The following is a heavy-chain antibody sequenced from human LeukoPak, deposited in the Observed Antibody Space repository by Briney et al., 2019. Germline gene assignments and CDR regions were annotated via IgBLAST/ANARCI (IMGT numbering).Heavy chain of an antibody. CDR3: AVVVVAATQWFDP. CDR2: IYYSGTT. J-gene: IGHJ5*02. V-gene: IGHV4-59*12. Sequence: PSETLSLTCTVSGGSISSYYWSWIRQPPGKGLEWIGYIYYSGTTYYNPSLKSRVTISVDKSKNQFSLKLSSVTAADTAVYYCAVVVVAATQWFDPWGQGTLVTVSS. CDR1: GGSISSYY. D-gene: IGHD2-15*01.